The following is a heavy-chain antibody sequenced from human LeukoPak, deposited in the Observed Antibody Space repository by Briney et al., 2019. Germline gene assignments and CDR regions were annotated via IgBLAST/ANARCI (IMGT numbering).Heavy chain of an antibody. CDR1: GGSFSGYY. CDR3: ARGGKPYGSGSSHFDY. J-gene: IGHJ4*02. CDR2: INHSGST. V-gene: IGHV4-34*01. D-gene: IGHD3-10*01. Sequence: SETLSLTCAVYGGSFSGYYWSWIRQPPGKGLEWIGEINHSGSTNYNPSLKSRVTISVDTSKNQFSLKLSSVTAADTAVYYCARGGKPYGSGSSHFDYWGQGTLVTVSS.